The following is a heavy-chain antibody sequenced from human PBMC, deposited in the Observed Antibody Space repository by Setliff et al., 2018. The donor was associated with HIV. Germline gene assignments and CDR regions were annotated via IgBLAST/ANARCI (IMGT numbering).Heavy chain of an antibody. Sequence: SVKVSCKASGGTFSSYAISWVRQAPGQGLEWMGGIIPIFGTANYAQKFQGRVTITTDESTSTAYMELSSLRSEDTAVYYSARAGGSGSYYLSWYYGMDVWGQGTTVTVSS. J-gene: IGHJ6*02. CDR3: ARAGGSGSYYLSWYYGMDV. V-gene: IGHV1-69*05. CDR2: IIPIFGTA. CDR1: GGTFSSYA. D-gene: IGHD3-10*01.